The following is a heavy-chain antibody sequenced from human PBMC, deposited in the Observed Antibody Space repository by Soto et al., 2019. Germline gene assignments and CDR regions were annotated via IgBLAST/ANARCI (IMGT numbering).Heavy chain of an antibody. CDR3: ARGLHSLFDY. Sequence: GGSLRLSCAAPGFTFSNYGMHWVRQAPGKGLEWVAVIWYDGNNKYYADSVKGRFTISRDNSNNTLYVQMTSLRAEDTAVYYCARGLHSLFDYWGQGTLVTVSS. J-gene: IGHJ4*02. CDR1: GFTFSNYG. CDR2: IWYDGNNK. D-gene: IGHD2-21*01. V-gene: IGHV3-33*01.